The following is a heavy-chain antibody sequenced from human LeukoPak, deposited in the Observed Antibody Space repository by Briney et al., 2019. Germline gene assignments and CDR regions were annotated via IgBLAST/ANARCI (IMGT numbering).Heavy chain of an antibody. CDR3: ARDRYCSGGSCYAWFDP. Sequence: ASVKVSCKASGYTFTGYYMHWVRQAPGQGLEWMGWINPNSGGTNYAQKFQGRVTMTRDTSISTAYMELSRLRSDDTAVYYCARDRYCSGGSCYAWFDPWGQGTLVTASS. D-gene: IGHD2-15*01. CDR1: GYTFTGYY. CDR2: INPNSGGT. V-gene: IGHV1-2*02. J-gene: IGHJ5*02.